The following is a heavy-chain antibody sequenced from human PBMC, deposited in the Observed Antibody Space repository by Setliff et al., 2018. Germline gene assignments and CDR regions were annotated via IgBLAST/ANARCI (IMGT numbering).Heavy chain of an antibody. V-gene: IGHV4-59*01. D-gene: IGHD3-10*01. CDR2: IYHSGST. J-gene: IGHJ4*02. CDR3: ARTSGSLHMEYYFDY. CDR1: GGSISSYY. Sequence: SETLSLTCTVSGGSISSYYWSWIRQPPGKGLEWIGSIYHSGSTYYNPSLKSRVTISVDKSKNQFSLKLSSVTAADTAVYYCARTSGSLHMEYYFDYWGQGTLVTVSS.